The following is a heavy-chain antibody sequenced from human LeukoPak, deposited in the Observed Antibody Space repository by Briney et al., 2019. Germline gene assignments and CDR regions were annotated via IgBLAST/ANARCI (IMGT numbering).Heavy chain of an antibody. J-gene: IGHJ4*02. V-gene: IGHV3-21*04. CDR3: ARGDFWSGYYTGLY. CDR2: ISSSSGYI. Sequence: GGSLRLSCAASGFTFSGYSMNWVRQAPGKGLEWVSSISSSSGYIYYADSVKGRFTISRHNSKNTLYLQMDSLRDEDTAVYYCARGDFWSGYYTGLYWGQGTLVTVSS. D-gene: IGHD3-3*01. CDR1: GFTFSGYS.